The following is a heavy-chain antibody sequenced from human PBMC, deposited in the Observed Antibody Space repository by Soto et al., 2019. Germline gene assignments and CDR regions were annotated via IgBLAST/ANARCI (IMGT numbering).Heavy chain of an antibody. CDR3: ARLLGRDYYGMDV. J-gene: IGHJ6*02. V-gene: IGHV4-59*06. CDR2: IYYSGST. CDR1: GFTFSSYAMH. D-gene: IGHD2-15*01. Sequence: QVQLVESGGGVVQPGRSLRLSCAASGFTFSSYAMHWVRQAPGKGLEWIGYIYYSGSTYYNPSLKSRVTISVDTSKNQFSLKLSSVTAADTAVYYCARLLGRDYYGMDVWGQGTTVTVSS.